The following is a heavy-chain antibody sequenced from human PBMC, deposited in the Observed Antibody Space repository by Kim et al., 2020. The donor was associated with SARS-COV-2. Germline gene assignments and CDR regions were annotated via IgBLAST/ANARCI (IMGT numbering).Heavy chain of an antibody. CDR2: IKQDGSEK. CDR3: ARVRKTGTTLYYFDY. J-gene: IGHJ4*02. Sequence: GGSLRLSCAASGFTFSSYWMSWVRQAPGKRLEWVANIKQDGSEKYYVDSVKGRFTISRDNAKNSLYLQMNSLRAEDTAVYYCARVRKTGTTLYYFDYWGQGTLVTVSS. D-gene: IGHD1-1*01. CDR1: GFTFSSYW. V-gene: IGHV3-7*01.